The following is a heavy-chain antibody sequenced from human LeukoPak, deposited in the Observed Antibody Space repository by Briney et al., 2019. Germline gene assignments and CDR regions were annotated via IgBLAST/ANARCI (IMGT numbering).Heavy chain of an antibody. CDR3: ARVGATRERYYYYGMDV. CDR2: IYYSGST. V-gene: IGHV4-59*01. J-gene: IGHJ6*02. D-gene: IGHD1-26*01. Sequence: SETLSLTCTVSGGSISSYYWSWIRQPPGKGLEWIGCIYYSGSTNYNSSLKSRVTISVDTSKNQFSLKLSSVTAADTAVYYCARVGATRERYYYYGMDVWGQGTTVTVSS. CDR1: GGSISSYY.